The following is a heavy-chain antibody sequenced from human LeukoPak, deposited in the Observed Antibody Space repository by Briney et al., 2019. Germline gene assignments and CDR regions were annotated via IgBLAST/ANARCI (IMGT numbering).Heavy chain of an antibody. V-gene: IGHV1-46*01. D-gene: IGHD3-9*01. Sequence: ASVKVSCKASGYIFTSYNINWVRQAPGQGLEWMGIINPSGGSTNYAQKFQGRVTITADKSTSTAYMELSSLRSEDTAVYYCARVGGGLYYDILTGPFDFWGQGTLVTVSS. J-gene: IGHJ4*02. CDR1: GYIFTSYN. CDR2: INPSGGST. CDR3: ARVGGGLYYDILTGPFDF.